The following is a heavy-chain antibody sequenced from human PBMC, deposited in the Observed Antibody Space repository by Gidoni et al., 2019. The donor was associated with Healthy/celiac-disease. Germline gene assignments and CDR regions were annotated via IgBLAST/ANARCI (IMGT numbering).Heavy chain of an antibody. J-gene: IGHJ3*02. D-gene: IGHD3-3*01. CDR3: ARDHPNDFWSGYDTTDAFDI. Sequence: QVQLVESGGGVVQPGRSLRPSCAASGFTSSSSGMHWVRQAPGKGLEWVAVIWYDGSNKYYADSVKGRFTISRDNSKNTLYLQMNSLRAEDTAVYYCARDHPNDFWSGYDTTDAFDIWGQGTMVTVSS. CDR1: GFTSSSSG. CDR2: IWYDGSNK. V-gene: IGHV3-33*01.